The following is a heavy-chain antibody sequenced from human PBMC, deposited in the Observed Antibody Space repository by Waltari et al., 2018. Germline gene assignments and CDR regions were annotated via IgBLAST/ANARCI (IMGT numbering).Heavy chain of an antibody. CDR1: GGSIRSGGYY. CDR2: IYDRGST. V-gene: IGHV4-31*03. J-gene: IGHJ3*02. CDR3: ARVYSSGWYGAFDI. D-gene: IGHD6-19*01. Sequence: QVQLQQSGPGLVKPSQTLSLTCTVSGGSIRSGGYYWSWLRQHPGKGLEGIGYIYDRGSTYYNPSLKSRITISVDTSKNQFSLKLSSVTAADTAVYYCARVYSSGWYGAFDIWGQGTMVTVSS.